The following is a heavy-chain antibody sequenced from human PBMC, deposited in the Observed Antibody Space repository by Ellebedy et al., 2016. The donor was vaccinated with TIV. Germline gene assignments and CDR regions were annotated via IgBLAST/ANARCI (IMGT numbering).Heavy chain of an antibody. V-gene: IGHV1-2*02. CDR2: IYPYNGGT. CDR1: GYTFTGYH. Sequence: ASVKVSCKASGYTFTGYHIHWVRQAPGQGLEWMGWIYPYNGGTNYAQKFQGRVTMTRETSISTAYMEVSGLKSDDTAVYYCATLPYISTSSAYWGQGTLVTVSS. J-gene: IGHJ4*02. CDR3: ATLPYISTSSAY. D-gene: IGHD6-13*01.